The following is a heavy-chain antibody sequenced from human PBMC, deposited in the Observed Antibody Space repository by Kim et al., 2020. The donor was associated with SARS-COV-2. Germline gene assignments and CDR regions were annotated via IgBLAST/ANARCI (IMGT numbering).Heavy chain of an antibody. Sequence: STYYADSVKGRFTISRDNSKNTLYLQMNSLRAEDTAVYYCAKDSLVSRYYWGQGTLVTVSS. D-gene: IGHD2-8*01. CDR3: AKDSLVSRYY. V-gene: IGHV3-23*01. CDR2: ST. J-gene: IGHJ4*02.